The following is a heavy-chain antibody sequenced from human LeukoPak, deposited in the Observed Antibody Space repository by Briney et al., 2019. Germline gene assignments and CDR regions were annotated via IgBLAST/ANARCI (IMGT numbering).Heavy chain of an antibody. CDR3: ARGTDSYYYYMDV. J-gene: IGHJ6*03. Sequence: PGGSLRLSCAASGFTVCSNYMSWVRQAPGKGLEWVSVIYGGGSTYYADSVRGRFTISRDNSKNTLFLQMNSLRAEDTAVYYCARGTDSYYYYMDVWGRGTTVTVSS. D-gene: IGHD2-8*02. V-gene: IGHV3-53*01. CDR2: IYGGGST. CDR1: GFTVCSNY.